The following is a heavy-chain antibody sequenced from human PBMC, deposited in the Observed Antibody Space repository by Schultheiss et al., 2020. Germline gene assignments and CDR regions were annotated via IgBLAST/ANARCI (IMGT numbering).Heavy chain of an antibody. CDR1: GGSISSSSYY. V-gene: IGHV4-61*01. D-gene: IGHD3-10*01. CDR2: IYYSGST. J-gene: IGHJ6*02. Sequence: SQPLSLTCTVSGGSISSSSYYWSWIRQPPGKGLEWIGYIYYSGSTNYNPSLKSRVTISVDTSKNQFSLKLSSVTAADTAVYYCARVYGSGMDYYYYGMDVWGQGTTVTVSS. CDR3: ARVYGSGMDYYYYGMDV.